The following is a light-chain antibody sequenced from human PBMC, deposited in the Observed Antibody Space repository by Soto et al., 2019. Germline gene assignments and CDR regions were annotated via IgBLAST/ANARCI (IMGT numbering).Light chain of an antibody. CDR1: SSNLGDYNY. CDR2: DVS. J-gene: IGLJ1*01. V-gene: IGLV2-14*03. Sequence: QSALTQPASVSGSPGQSITVSCTRASSNLGDYNYVSWYQQHPGKAPKLMIYDVSSRPSGVSDRFSGSKSGNTASLTISGLQAEDEADYYCTSYTTTGTYAFATGTKVTVL. CDR3: TSYTTTGTYA.